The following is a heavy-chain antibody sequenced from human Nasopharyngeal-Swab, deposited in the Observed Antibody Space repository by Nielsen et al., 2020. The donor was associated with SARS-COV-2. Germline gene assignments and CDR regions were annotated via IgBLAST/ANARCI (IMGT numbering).Heavy chain of an antibody. CDR3: TTVVPTTVTTRGY. CDR2: IKSKTDGGTT. Sequence: GESLKISCAASGFTFSNAWMNWVLQAPGKGLEWVGRIKSKTDGGTTDYAAPVKGRFTISRDDSKNTLYLQMNSLKTEDTAVYYCTTVVPTTVTTRGYWGQGTLVTVSS. CDR1: GFTFSNAW. J-gene: IGHJ4*02. D-gene: IGHD4-17*01. V-gene: IGHV3-15*07.